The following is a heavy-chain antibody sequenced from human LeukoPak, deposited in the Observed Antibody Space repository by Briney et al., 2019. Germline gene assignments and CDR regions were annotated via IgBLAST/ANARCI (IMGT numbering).Heavy chain of an antibody. Sequence: SDTLSLTCTVYGGSFSGYYWSWIRQPPGKGLEWIGEINHSGSTNYNPSFKSRVTMSVDTSRNQFSLKLNSVTAADTAVYYCAKSNGYGLIDIWGQGTMVTVSS. V-gene: IGHV4-34*01. CDR1: GGSFSGYY. CDR2: INHSGST. D-gene: IGHD3-22*01. J-gene: IGHJ3*02. CDR3: AKSNGYGLIDI.